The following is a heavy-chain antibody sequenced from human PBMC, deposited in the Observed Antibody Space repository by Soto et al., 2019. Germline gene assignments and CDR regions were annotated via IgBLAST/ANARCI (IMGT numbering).Heavy chain of an antibody. CDR1: VGSISSGDFY. CDR3: ARADDFSDRFDY. D-gene: IGHD4-17*01. V-gene: IGHV4-30-4*01. CDR2: IYYSGST. J-gene: IGHJ4*02. Sequence: PSESLSLTGTVSVGSISSGDFYWSWILQPPGKGLELIGNIYYSGSTYYNPSLRSRAIMSVDTSQNQFSLKLSSLTAADTAVYFCARADDFSDRFDYWGQGALVTVSS.